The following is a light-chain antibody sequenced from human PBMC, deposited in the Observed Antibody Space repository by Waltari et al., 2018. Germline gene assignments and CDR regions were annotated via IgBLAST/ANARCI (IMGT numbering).Light chain of an antibody. CDR2: AAS. CDR3: QHYDNWPVT. Sequence: DIQMTQSPSSLSASVGDRVTITCRASQSISSYLNWYQQKPGKAPKLLIYAASSLQSGVPSRFSGSGSGTDFTLTISSLQPEDFATYYCQHYDNWPVTFGQGTRLEIK. J-gene: IGKJ5*01. V-gene: IGKV1-39*01. CDR1: QSISSY.